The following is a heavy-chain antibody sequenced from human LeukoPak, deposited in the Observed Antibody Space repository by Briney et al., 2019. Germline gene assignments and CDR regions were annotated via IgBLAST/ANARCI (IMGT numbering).Heavy chain of an antibody. D-gene: IGHD3-22*01. CDR3: ASEKNYYDSAFHF. J-gene: IGHJ3*01. CDR2: ISWNSGSI. Sequence: SGGSLRLSCAASGFTFDDYAMHWVRQAPGKGLEWVSGISWNSGSIGYADSVKGRFTISRDNSKNTLYLQMSSLRAEDTAVYYCASEKNYYDSAFHFWGQGTMVTVSS. CDR1: GFTFDDYA. V-gene: IGHV3-9*01.